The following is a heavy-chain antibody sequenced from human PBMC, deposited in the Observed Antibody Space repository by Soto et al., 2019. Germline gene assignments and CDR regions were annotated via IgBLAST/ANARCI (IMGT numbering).Heavy chain of an antibody. V-gene: IGHV1-69*13. CDR2: IIPIFGTA. D-gene: IGHD3-3*01. Sequence: ASVKVSCKASGGTFSSYAISWVRQAPGQGLEWMGGIIPIFGTANYAQKFQGRVTITADESTSTAYMELSSLRSEDTAVYYCASPPSYYDFWSGPKYGMDVWGQGTTVTVSS. J-gene: IGHJ6*02. CDR3: ASPPSYYDFWSGPKYGMDV. CDR1: GGTFSSYA.